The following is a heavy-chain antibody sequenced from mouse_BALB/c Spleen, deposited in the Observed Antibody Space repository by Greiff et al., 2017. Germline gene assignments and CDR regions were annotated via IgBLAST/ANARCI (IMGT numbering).Heavy chain of an antibody. D-gene: IGHD2-3*01. CDR2: ISSGGSYT. Sequence: EVQLVESGGGLVKPGGSLKLSCAASGFTFSSYAMSWVRQSPEKRLEWVAEISSGGSYTYYPDTVTGRFTISRDNAKNTLYLEMSSLRSEDTAMYYCARDPPLYDGYYGYFDVWGAGTTVTVSS. CDR3: ARDPPLYDGYYGYFDV. CDR1: GFTFSSYA. J-gene: IGHJ1*01. V-gene: IGHV5-9-4*01.